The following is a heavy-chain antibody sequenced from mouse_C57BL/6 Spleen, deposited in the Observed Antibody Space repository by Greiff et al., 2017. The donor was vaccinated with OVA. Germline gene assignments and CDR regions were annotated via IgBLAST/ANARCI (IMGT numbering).Heavy chain of an antibody. Sequence: QVQLQQPGTELVKPGASVKLSCKASGYTFTSYWMHWVKQRPGQGLEWIGNINPSNGGTNYNEKFKSKATLTVDKSSSTAYMQLSSLTSEDSAVYYVARSDYSNPAWFAYWGQGTLVTVSA. D-gene: IGHD2-5*01. V-gene: IGHV1-53*01. CDR3: ARSDYSNPAWFAY. J-gene: IGHJ3*01. CDR1: GYTFTSYW. CDR2: INPSNGGT.